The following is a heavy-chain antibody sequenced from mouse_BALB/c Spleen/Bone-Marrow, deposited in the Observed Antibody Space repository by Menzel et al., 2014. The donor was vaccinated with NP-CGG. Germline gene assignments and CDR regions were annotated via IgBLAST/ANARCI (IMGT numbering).Heavy chain of an antibody. D-gene: IGHD2-4*01. CDR1: GFNIKDTY. V-gene: IGHV14-3*02. Sequence: VQLQQPGAELVKPGASVKLSCTASGFNIKDTYMHRVKQRPEQGLEWIGRIDPANGNTKYDPKFQGKATITADTSSNTAYLQLSSLTSEDTAVYYCAAMIADWYFDVWGAGTTVTVSS. CDR3: AAMIADWYFDV. CDR2: IDPANGNT. J-gene: IGHJ1*01.